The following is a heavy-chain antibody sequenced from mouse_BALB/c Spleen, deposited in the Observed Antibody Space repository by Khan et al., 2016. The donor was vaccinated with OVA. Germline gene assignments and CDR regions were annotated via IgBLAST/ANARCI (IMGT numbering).Heavy chain of an antibody. D-gene: IGHD1-1*01. CDR3: VKVGSSCAWFTY. CDR2: IIPTTGYT. CDR1: GYTFTNFW. Sequence: QVQLEESGAEPAKPGASVKMSCKASGYTFTNFWMHWVKQRPGHGLEWIGYIIPTTGYTEYNQKFKDKATLTADKSSSTAYMQLSSLTSEDSAVDYSVKVGSSCAWFTYWGQGTLVTVSA. V-gene: IGHV1-7*01. J-gene: IGHJ3*01.